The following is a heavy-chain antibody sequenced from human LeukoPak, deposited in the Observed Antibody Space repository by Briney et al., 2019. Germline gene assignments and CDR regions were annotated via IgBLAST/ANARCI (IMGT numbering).Heavy chain of an antibody. Sequence: SETLSLTCTVSGASFNSGNYYWTWLRQPAGKRLEWIGRIYTSGSTNYNPSLKSRVTISIDASKNQFSLRLSSVTAADTAVYYCTREGELMNFWGQGTLVTVSS. CDR3: TREGELMNF. CDR2: IYTSGST. D-gene: IGHD1-26*01. J-gene: IGHJ4*02. V-gene: IGHV4-61*02. CDR1: GASFNSGNYY.